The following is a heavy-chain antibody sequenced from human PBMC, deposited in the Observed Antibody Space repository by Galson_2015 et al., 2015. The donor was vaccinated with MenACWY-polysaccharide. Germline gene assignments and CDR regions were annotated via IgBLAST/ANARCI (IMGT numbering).Heavy chain of an antibody. CDR2: ISYDGSNK. CDR1: GFTFSSYA. CDR3: ARGSDYGVYFDY. Sequence: SLRLCCAASGFTFSSYAMHWVRQAPGKGLEWVAVISYDGSNKYYADSVKGRFTISRDNSKNTLYLQMNSLRAEDTAVYYCARGSDYGVYFDYWGQGALVTVSS. V-gene: IGHV3-30-3*01. J-gene: IGHJ4*02. D-gene: IGHD4-17*01.